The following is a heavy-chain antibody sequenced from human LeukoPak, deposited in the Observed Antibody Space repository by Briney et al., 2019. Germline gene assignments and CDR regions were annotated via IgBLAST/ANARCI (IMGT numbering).Heavy chain of an antibody. D-gene: IGHD5-18*01. J-gene: IGHJ4*02. V-gene: IGHV4-34*01. CDR1: GGSFSGYY. CDR3: ARGQWLRSSFHY. Sequence: PSETLSLTCAVYGGSFSGYYWSWIRQPPGKGLEWIGEINHSGSTNYNPSLKSRVTISVDTSKNQFSLKLSSVTAADTAVYYCARGQWLRSSFHYWGQGTLVTVSS. CDR2: INHSGST.